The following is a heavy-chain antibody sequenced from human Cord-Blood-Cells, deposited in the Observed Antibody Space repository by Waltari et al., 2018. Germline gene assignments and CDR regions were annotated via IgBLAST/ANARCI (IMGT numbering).Heavy chain of an antibody. Sequence: QVQLQESGPGLVKPSETLSLTCTVSGGSISSYYWSWIRQPAGKGLEWIGRIYTRGSTNYTPSLKSRVTMSVDTSKNQFSLKLSSVTAADTAVYYCARDNCSSTSCYREDWYFDLWGRGTLVTVSS. CDR3: ARDNCSSTSCYREDWYFDL. D-gene: IGHD2-2*02. CDR2: IYTRGST. V-gene: IGHV4-4*07. J-gene: IGHJ2*01. CDR1: GGSISSYY.